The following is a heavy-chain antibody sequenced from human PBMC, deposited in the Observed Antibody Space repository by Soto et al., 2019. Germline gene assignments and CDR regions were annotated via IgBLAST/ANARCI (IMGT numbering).Heavy chain of an antibody. CDR3: ARDTFFFSSRRRHTSCSLGLGIPAEPPSDL. J-gene: IGHJ2*01. D-gene: IGHD3-10*02. CDR2: IKQAGSEK. V-gene: IGHV3-7*01. Sequence: EKGQEWVANIKQAGSEKYYVDAVQGRFTISRDNARNSLYLQMNSLRAEDTAVYYCARDTFFFSSRRRHTSCSLGLGIPAEPPSDL.